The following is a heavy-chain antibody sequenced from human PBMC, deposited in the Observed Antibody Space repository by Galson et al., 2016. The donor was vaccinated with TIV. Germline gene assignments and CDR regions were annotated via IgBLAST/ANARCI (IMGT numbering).Heavy chain of an antibody. CDR2: IIPISGTP. CDR3: ARRPNFSHSSGYRTAFDI. J-gene: IGHJ3*02. CDR1: GGTSSAFA. D-gene: IGHD3-22*01. Sequence: SVKVSCKASGGTSSAFAISWVRQAPGEGLEWMGGIIPISGTPNYAQKFQGRVTTTTDESTSTAFMELSSLTSDDTAVYYCARRPNFSHSSGYRTAFDIWGQGTMVTVSS. V-gene: IGHV1-69*05.